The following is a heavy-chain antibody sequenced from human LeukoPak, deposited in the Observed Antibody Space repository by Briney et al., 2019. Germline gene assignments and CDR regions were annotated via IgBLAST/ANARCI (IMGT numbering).Heavy chain of an antibody. CDR3: ARVASSGYYYPPPYYFDY. J-gene: IGHJ4*02. CDR2: IHDSGST. V-gene: IGHV4-39*07. CDR1: GGSVSSNSYY. D-gene: IGHD3-22*01. Sequence: SETLSLTCTVSGGSVSSNSYYWGWIRQPPGTGLEWIGRIHDSGSTHYNPSLESRVTISVDTSKNQFSLKLSSVTAADTAVYYCARVASSGYYYPPPYYFDYWGQGTLVTVSS.